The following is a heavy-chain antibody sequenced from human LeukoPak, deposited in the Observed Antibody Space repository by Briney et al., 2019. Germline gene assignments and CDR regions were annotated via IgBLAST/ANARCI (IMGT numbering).Heavy chain of an antibody. Sequence: GGSLRLSCAASGFTFSSYAMHWVRQAPGKGLEWVAVISYDGSNKYYADSVKGRFTISRDNSKNTLYLQMNSLRAEDTAVYYCVRGAYCTSSYCPDAFTRWGQGTMVTVSS. CDR3: VRGAYCTSSYCPDAFTR. D-gene: IGHD2-8*01. CDR1: GFTFSSYA. J-gene: IGHJ3*01. CDR2: ISYDGSNK. V-gene: IGHV3-30*01.